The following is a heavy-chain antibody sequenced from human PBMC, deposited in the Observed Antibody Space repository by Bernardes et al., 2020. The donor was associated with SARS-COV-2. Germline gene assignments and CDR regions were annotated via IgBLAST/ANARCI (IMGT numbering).Heavy chain of an antibody. D-gene: IGHD1-1*01. CDR1: GFIFINFG. V-gene: IGHV1-18*01. CDR3: GGQRGNWPEMTIDS. CDR2: ISAYNGNT. J-gene: IGHJ5*01. Sequence: ASVKVSCKASGFIFINFGFSWVRQAPGQGLEWMGWISAYNGNTNYAQKLQGRVTMTTDTSTTTAYMELRSLRSDDTAVYYCGGQRGNWPEMTIDSWGQGTLVTVSS.